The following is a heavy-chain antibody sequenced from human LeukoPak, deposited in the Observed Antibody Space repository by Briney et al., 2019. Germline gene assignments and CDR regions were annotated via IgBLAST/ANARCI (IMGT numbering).Heavy chain of an antibody. D-gene: IGHD3-3*01. V-gene: IGHV4-39*07. J-gene: IGHJ4*02. Sequence: KPSETLSLTCTVSGGSISSSSYYWSWIRQPPGKGLEWIGEINHSGSTNYNPSLKSRVTISVDTSKNQFSLKLSSVTAADTAVYYCARGPAYLITIFGVVTTPVDYWGQGTLVTVSS. CDR3: ARGPAYLITIFGVVTTPVDY. CDR2: INHSGST. CDR1: GGSISSSSYY.